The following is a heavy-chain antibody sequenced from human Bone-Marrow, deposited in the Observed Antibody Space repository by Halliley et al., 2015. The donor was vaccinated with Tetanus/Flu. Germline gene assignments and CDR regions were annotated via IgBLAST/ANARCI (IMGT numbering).Heavy chain of an antibody. CDR1: GGSITTSLYY. CDR3: VHSGDYYSTSR. Sequence: TLSLTCTVSGGSITTSLYYWTWIRQHPGKGLEWVGCISYSGTTYYSPSLKSRLTMSIDTSKNQFSLKLNSVTAADTAVYYCVHSGDYYSTSRWGQGPLVTVSS. D-gene: IGHD2-21*01. CDR2: ISYSGTT. V-gene: IGHV4-31*03. J-gene: IGHJ4*02.